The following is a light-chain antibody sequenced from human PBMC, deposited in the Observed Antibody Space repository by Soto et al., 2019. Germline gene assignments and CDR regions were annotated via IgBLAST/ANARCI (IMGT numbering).Light chain of an antibody. CDR2: DVS. CDR3: CSYAGSSHV. V-gene: IGLV2-11*01. CDR1: SSDVGAYNY. J-gene: IGLJ1*01. Sequence: QSVLTQPRSVSGSPGQSVTISCTGTSSDVGAYNYVSWYQQHPGKAPKLIIYDVSKRPSGVPDRFSGSKSGNTASLTIPGLQADDEADYYCCSYAGSSHVFGTGTQLTVL.